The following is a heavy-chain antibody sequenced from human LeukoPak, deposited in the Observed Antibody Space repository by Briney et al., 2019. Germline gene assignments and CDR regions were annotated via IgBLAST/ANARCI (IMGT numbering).Heavy chain of an antibody. V-gene: IGHV3-7*01. Sequence: GGSLRLSCAASGFTFSGYWMTWVRQAPGKGLEWVANIKQDGSEKYYVDSVKGRFTISRDNAKNSLYLRMNSLRAEDTAVYYCARAGNHRNSGYDYWGQGTLVTVSS. D-gene: IGHD5-12*01. J-gene: IGHJ4*02. CDR2: IKQDGSEK. CDR1: GFTFSGYW. CDR3: ARAGNHRNSGYDY.